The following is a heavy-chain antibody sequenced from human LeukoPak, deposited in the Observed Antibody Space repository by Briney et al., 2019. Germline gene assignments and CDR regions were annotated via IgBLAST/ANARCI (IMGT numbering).Heavy chain of an antibody. CDR1: GFTFNKHW. CDR3: ADPGSAL. CDR2: LKENGTEK. Sequence: PGGSLRLSCAASGFTFNKHWMSWVRQAPGKGLEWVVNLKENGTEKMYVDSVKGRFTISRDNAKNSLYLQMNYLRAEDTAVYFCADPGSALWGQGTLVTVSS. V-gene: IGHV3-7*01. J-gene: IGHJ4*02.